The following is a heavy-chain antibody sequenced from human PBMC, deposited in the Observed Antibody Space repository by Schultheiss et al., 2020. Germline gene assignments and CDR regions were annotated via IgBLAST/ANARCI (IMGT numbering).Heavy chain of an antibody. D-gene: IGHD4-17*01. V-gene: IGHV2-5*02. CDR2: IYWDDDK. CDR1: GFSLSTSGMC. J-gene: IGHJ3*02. CDR3: AHNTVTTHELAFDI. Sequence: SGPTLVKPRQTLTLTCTFSGFSLSTSGMCVSWIRQPPGKALEWLALIYWDDDKRYSPSLKSRLTITKDTSKNQVVLTMTNMDPVDTATYYCAHNTVTTHELAFDIWGQGTMVTVSS.